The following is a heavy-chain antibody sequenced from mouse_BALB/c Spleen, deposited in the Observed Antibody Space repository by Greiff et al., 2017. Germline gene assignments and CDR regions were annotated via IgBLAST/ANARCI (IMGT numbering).Heavy chain of an antibody. V-gene: IGHV5-9*03. J-gene: IGHJ2*01. CDR2: ISSGGGNT. CDR1: GFTFSSYT. CDR3: ATYYGNYFDY. Sequence: DVKLVESGGGLVKPGGSLKLSCAASGFTFSSYTMSWVRQTPEKRLEWVATISSGGGNTYYPDRVKGRFTISRDNAKNNLYLQMSSLRSEDTALYYCATYYGNYFDYWGQGTTLTVSS. D-gene: IGHD2-10*01.